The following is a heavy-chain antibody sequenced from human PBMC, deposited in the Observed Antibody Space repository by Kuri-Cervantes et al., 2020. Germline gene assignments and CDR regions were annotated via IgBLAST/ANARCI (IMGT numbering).Heavy chain of an antibody. J-gene: IGHJ4*02. V-gene: IGHV4-34*01. CDR1: GGSFSGYY. CDR3: ARGRWFLDY. Sequence: SETLSLTCAVYGGSFSGYYWSWIRQPPGKGLEWIGEINHSGSTNYNPSLKSRVTISVDTSKNQFSLKLSSVTAADTAVHYCARGRWFLDYWGQGTLVTVSS. CDR2: INHSGST. D-gene: IGHD2-15*01.